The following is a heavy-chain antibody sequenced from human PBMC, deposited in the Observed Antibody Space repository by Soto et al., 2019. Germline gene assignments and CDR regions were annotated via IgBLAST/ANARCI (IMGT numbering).Heavy chain of an antibody. CDR1: GGTFSSYA. J-gene: IGHJ4*02. D-gene: IGHD5-12*01. CDR2: IIPIFGTA. V-gene: IGHV1-69*13. Sequence: ASVKVSCKASGGTFSSYAISWVRQAPGQGLEWMGGIIPIFGTANYAQKFQGRVTITADESTSTAYMELSSMRSEDTAVYYCAGPELNSGYDSRFDYWGQGTLVTVSS. CDR3: AGPELNSGYDSRFDY.